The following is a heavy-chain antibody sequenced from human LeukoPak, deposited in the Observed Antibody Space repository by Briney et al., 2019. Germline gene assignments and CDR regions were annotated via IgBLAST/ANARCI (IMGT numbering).Heavy chain of an antibody. J-gene: IGHJ4*02. CDR3: AKGQQGHMWLDN. CDR1: AFTFRSFG. CDR2: ISSDGGNV. V-gene: IGHV3-30*18. D-gene: IGHD6-13*01. Sequence: GGSLRLSCAASAFTFRSFGMQLVRQAPGKGLEWVAFISSDGGNVYYADSVNGRFSISRDNFKATLYLQMNSLRPEDTAVYYCAKGQQGHMWLDNWGQGTLVIVSS.